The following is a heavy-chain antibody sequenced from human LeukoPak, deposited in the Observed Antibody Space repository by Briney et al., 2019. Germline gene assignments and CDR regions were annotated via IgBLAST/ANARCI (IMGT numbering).Heavy chain of an antibody. V-gene: IGHV4-4*07. CDR2: IYTSGST. J-gene: IGHJ5*02. Sequence: PSETLTLTCTVSGGSISSYYWSWIRQPAGKGLEWLGRIYTSGSTNYNPSLNSRVSMSVHTSKSQYSLKLSSVPAADTAVYYGAREPHYYGSGSYINWFDPGCQGTLVTVSS. D-gene: IGHD3-10*01. CDR3: AREPHYYGSGSYINWFDP. CDR1: GGSISSYY.